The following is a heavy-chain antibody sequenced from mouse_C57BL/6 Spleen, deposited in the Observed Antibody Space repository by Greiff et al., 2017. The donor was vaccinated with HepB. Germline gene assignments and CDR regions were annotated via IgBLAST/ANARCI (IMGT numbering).Heavy chain of an antibody. Sequence: VQLQQPGAELVKPGASVKLSCKASGYTFTSYWMHWVKQRPGQGLEWIGMIHPNSGSTNYNEKFKSKATLTVDKSSSTAYMQLSSLTSEDSAVYYCASSVYDEGYYYAMDYWGQGTSVTVSS. CDR3: ASSVYDEGYYYAMDY. CDR1: GYTFTSYW. V-gene: IGHV1-64*01. J-gene: IGHJ4*01. D-gene: IGHD2-12*01. CDR2: IHPNSGST.